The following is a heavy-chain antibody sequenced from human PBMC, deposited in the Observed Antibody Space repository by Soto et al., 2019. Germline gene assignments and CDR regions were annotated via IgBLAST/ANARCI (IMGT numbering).Heavy chain of an antibody. CDR3: ARDRDNSNWPNFVS. CDR1: GGTFSIYT. D-gene: IGHD6-13*01. Sequence: QVQLVQSGSEVKKPGSSVRVSCKTSGGTFSIYTISWVRQAPGQGLEWMGRVLPFLDITSYSQRFQGRVTITADRSTTTAYMELSSLRSEDTAVYYCARDRDNSNWPNFVSWGQGTLVTVSS. V-gene: IGHV1-69*02. CDR2: VLPFLDIT. J-gene: IGHJ4*02.